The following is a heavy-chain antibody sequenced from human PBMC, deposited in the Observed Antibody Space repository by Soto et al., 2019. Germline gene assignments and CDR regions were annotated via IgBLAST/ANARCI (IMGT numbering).Heavy chain of an antibody. CDR3: ARMPYTGSNPPFDY. Sequence: SETLSLTCTVSGGSISRYYWSWIRQSPGMGLEMIGYVYYTGSTIYNPSLKSRVTISVVTSNNQFSLKLTSVTAADTAVYYCARMPYTGSNPPFDYWGRGILVTVSS. V-gene: IGHV4-59*01. J-gene: IGHJ4*02. CDR2: VYYTGST. CDR1: GGSISRYY. D-gene: IGHD1-26*01.